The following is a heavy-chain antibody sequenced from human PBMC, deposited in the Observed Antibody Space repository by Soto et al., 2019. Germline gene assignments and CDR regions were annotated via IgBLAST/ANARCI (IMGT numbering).Heavy chain of an antibody. CDR2: IYPGDSDT. Sequence: PGESLKISCKGSGYSFTSYWIGWVRQMPGKGLEWMGIIYPGDSDTRYSPSFQGQVTISADKSISTAYLQWSSLKASDTAMYYCASPGIAAAGTSYYYYGMDVWGQGTTVTVSS. D-gene: IGHD6-13*01. CDR1: GYSFTSYW. CDR3: ASPGIAAAGTSYYYYGMDV. V-gene: IGHV5-51*01. J-gene: IGHJ6*02.